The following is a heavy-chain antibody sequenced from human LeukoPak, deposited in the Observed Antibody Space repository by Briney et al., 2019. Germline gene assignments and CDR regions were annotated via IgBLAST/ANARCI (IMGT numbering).Heavy chain of an antibody. V-gene: IGHV1-2*02. CDR3: AGPSFVTATTNWFDP. CDR1: GYTFTGYY. CDR2: INPNSGGT. Sequence: ASVKVSCKASGYTFTGYYMHWVRQAPGQGLEWMGWINPNSGGTNYAQKFQGRVTMTRDTSISTAYMELSRLRSDDTAVYYCAGPSFVTATTNWFDPWGQGTLVTVSS. D-gene: IGHD2-21*02. J-gene: IGHJ5*02.